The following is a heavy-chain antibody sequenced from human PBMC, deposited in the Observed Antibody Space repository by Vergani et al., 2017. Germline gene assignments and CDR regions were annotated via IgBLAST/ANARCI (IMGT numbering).Heavy chain of an antibody. CDR2: IYYSGST. Sequence: QVQLPESGPGLVKPSETLSLTCTVSGGSISSYYWSWIRQPPGKGLEWIGYIYYSGSTNYNPSLKSRVTISVDTSKNQFSLKLSSVTAADTAVYYCARELFSRGMDVWGQGTTVTVSS. D-gene: IGHD3-10*01. CDR3: ARELFSRGMDV. V-gene: IGHV4-59*01. J-gene: IGHJ6*02. CDR1: GGSISSYY.